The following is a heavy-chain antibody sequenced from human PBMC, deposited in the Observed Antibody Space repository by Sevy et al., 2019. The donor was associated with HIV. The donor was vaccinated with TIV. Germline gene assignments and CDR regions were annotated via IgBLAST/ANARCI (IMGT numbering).Heavy chain of an antibody. Sequence: ASVKVSCKVSGYTFNTYRLTWVRQAPGQGLEWMGWISAYNGNTNYAQKLQGRVTMTTDTSTSTAYMELRSLRSDDTAVYYCASGYHYGMDVWGQGTTVTVSS. CDR2: ISAYNGNT. CDR1: GYTFNTYR. V-gene: IGHV1-18*01. J-gene: IGHJ6*02. CDR3: ASGYHYGMDV. D-gene: IGHD3-22*01.